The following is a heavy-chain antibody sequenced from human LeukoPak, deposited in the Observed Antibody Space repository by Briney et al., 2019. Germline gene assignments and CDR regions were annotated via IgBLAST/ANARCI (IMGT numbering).Heavy chain of an antibody. Sequence: PSQTLSLTCTVSGGSISSGSYYWSWIRQPAGKGLEWIGRIYTSGSTNYNPSLKSRVTISVDTSKNQFSLKLSSVTAGDTAVYYCARNDLWSGYYNYWGQGTLVTVSS. CDR2: IYTSGST. CDR1: GGSISSGSYY. J-gene: IGHJ4*02. V-gene: IGHV4-61*02. CDR3: ARNDLWSGYYNY. D-gene: IGHD3-3*01.